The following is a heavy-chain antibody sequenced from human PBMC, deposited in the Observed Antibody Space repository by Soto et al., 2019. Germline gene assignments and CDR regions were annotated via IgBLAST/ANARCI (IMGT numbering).Heavy chain of an antibody. J-gene: IGHJ5*02. D-gene: IGHD5-12*01. Sequence: SETLSLTCAVSGGSISSGGYSWSWIRQPPGKGLEWIGYIYHSGSTYYNPSLKSRVTISVDRSKNQFSLKLSSVTAADTAVYYCARVVYSGYEPINWFDPWGQGTLVTVSS. CDR3: ARVVYSGYEPINWFDP. V-gene: IGHV4-30-2*01. CDR1: GGSISSGGYS. CDR2: IYHSGST.